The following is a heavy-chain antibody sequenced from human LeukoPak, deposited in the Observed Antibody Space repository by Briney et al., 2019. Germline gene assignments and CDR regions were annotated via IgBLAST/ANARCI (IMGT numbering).Heavy chain of an antibody. D-gene: IGHD3-10*01. CDR1: GFTFDDHA. Sequence: PGGSLRLSCAASGFTFDDHAMHWVRQVPGKGLEWVSGISWNSGSIGYADSVKGRIIISRDNAKKSLHLQMNSLRAEDTALYYCAKAAYGGDYFDYWGQGTLVTVSS. V-gene: IGHV3-9*01. J-gene: IGHJ4*02. CDR2: ISWNSGSI. CDR3: AKAAYGGDYFDY.